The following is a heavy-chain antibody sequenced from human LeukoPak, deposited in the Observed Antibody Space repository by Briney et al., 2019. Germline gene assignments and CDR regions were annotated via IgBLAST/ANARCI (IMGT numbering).Heavy chain of an antibody. CDR3: ARGECSGGSCYSYLTFDY. D-gene: IGHD2-15*01. Sequence: ASVKVSCKASGYTFTSYYMHWVRQAPGQGLEWMGIINPSGGSTSYAQKFQGRVTMTRDMSTSTVYMELSSLRSEDTAVYYCARGECSGGSCYSYLTFDYWGQGTLATVSS. CDR2: INPSGGST. J-gene: IGHJ4*02. CDR1: GYTFTSYY. V-gene: IGHV1-46*01.